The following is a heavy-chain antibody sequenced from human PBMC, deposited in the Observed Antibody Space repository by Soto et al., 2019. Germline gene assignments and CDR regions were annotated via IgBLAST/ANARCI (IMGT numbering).Heavy chain of an antibody. J-gene: IGHJ4*02. V-gene: IGHV3-23*01. CDR3: AKVGTYYDFWSGPSPNFDY. CDR1: GFTFSSYA. D-gene: IGHD3-3*01. CDR2: ISGSGGST. Sequence: GGSLRLSCAASGFTFSSYAMSCVRQAPGKGLEWVSAISGSGGSTYYADSVKGRFTISRDNSKNTLYLQMNSLRAEDTAVYYCAKVGTYYDFWSGPSPNFDYWGQGTLVTVSS.